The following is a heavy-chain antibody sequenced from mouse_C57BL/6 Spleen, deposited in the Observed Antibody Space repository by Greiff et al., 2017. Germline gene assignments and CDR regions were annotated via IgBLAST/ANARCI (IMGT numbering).Heavy chain of an antibody. CDR2: IDPSDSYT. CDR3: ARGGYGSLFAY. J-gene: IGHJ3*01. D-gene: IGHD1-1*01. V-gene: IGHV1-69*01. Sequence: QVQLQPPGAELVMPGASVKLSCKASGYTFTSYWMHWVKQRPGQGLEWIGEIDPSDSYTNYNQKFKGKSTLTVDKSSSTAYMQLSSLTSEDSAVYYCARGGYGSLFAYWGQGTLVTVSA. CDR1: GYTFTSYW.